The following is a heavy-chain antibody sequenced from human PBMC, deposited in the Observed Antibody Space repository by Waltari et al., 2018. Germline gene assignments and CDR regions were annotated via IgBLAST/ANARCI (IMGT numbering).Heavy chain of an antibody. J-gene: IGHJ4*02. D-gene: IGHD2-2*01. V-gene: IGHV3-7*03. CDR1: GFSFSAYW. Sequence: EVQLTESGGGLVQPGGYLRLSCAASGFSFSAYWMTWVRQAPGKGLEWVANIKYDGSATYHADSVNGRFSISRDNAKNSLYLQMNSVSAEDTAIYYCARGSPGYVRVWDSWGQGTMVTVSS. CDR3: ARGSPGYVRVWDS. CDR2: IKYDGSAT.